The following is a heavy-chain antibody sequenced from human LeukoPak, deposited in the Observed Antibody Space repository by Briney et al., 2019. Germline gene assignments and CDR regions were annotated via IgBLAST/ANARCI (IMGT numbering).Heavy chain of an antibody. CDR1: GYSISSGYY. CDR2: IYHSGST. CDR3: ASTYYYGSGSFH. Sequence: SETLSLTCTVSGYSISSGYYWGWTRQPPGKGLEWIGSIYHSGSTYYNPSLKSRVTISVDTSKNQFSLKLSSVTAADTAVYYCASTYYYGSGSFHWGQGTLVTVSS. J-gene: IGHJ4*02. V-gene: IGHV4-38-2*02. D-gene: IGHD3-10*01.